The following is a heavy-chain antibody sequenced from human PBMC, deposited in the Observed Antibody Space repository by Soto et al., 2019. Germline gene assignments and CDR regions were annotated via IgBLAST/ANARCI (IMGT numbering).Heavy chain of an antibody. CDR1: GGTFSSYA. Sequence: QVQLVQSGAEVKKPGSSVKVSCKASGGTFSSYAISWVRQAPGQGLEWMGGIIPIFDTADYAQKFQGRVTITADESTSTAYMELSSLRSEDTAVYYCASHGITGTWVYYYGMDVWGQGTRSPSP. V-gene: IGHV1-69*12. D-gene: IGHD1-7*01. J-gene: IGHJ6*02. CDR2: IIPIFDTA. CDR3: ASHGITGTWVYYYGMDV.